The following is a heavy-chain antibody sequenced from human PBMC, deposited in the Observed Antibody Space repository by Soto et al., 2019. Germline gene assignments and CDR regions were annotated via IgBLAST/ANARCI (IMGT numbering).Heavy chain of an antibody. CDR1: GGSITSSSYY. CDR2: IYYSGRS. J-gene: IGHJ4*02. CDR3: ARQRTTVVTQAYSDH. Sequence: SETLSLTCTVSGGSITSSSYYWGWIRQPPGKGLEWIGGIYYSGRSYYNPSLKSRVTMSVDTSKNQFSLTLNSVTAADAAVYYCARQRTTVVTQAYSDHWGQGTLVTVSS. D-gene: IGHD4-17*01. V-gene: IGHV4-39*01.